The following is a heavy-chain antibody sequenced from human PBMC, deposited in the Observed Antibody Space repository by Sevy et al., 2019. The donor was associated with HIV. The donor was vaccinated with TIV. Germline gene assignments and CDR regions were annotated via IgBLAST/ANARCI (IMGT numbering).Heavy chain of an antibody. CDR3: ARSRILWFGELSMTEYYFDY. D-gene: IGHD3-10*01. CDR1: GFTFDDYG. Sequence: GGSLRLSCAASGFTFDDYGMSWVRQAPGKGVEWVSGINWNGGSTGYADSVKGRFTISRDNAKNSLYLQMNSLRAEDTALYYCARSRILWFGELSMTEYYFDYWGQGTLVTVSS. J-gene: IGHJ4*02. CDR2: INWNGGST. V-gene: IGHV3-20*04.